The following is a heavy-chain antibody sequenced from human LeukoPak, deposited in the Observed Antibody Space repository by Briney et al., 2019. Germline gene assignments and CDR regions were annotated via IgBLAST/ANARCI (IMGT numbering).Heavy chain of an antibody. CDR1: GGSFSGYY. CDR2: INHSGST. Sequence: SETLSLTCAVYGGSFSGYYWSWIRQPPGKGLEWIGEINHSGSTNYNPSLKSRVTISVDTSKNQFSLKLSSVTAADTAVYYCARAHKSIVVVVAATWGTLDYWGQGTLVTVSS. D-gene: IGHD2-15*01. V-gene: IGHV4-34*01. CDR3: ARAHKSIVVVVAATWGTLDY. J-gene: IGHJ4*02.